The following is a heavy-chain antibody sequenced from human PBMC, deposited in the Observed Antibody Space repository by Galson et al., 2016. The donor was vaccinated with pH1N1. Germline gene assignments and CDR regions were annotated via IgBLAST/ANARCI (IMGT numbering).Heavy chain of an antibody. V-gene: IGHV5-10-1*01. CDR1: ASSFTSYW. CDR2: INPRDSYT. Sequence: QSGAEVKEPGESLTIPCKGSASSFTSYWISWVRQMPGKGLEWMGRINPRDSYTDYSPSFQGHVTISTDESISTAYLKWSTLKASDTAIYYCATGPSPDYWGQGTLVIVSS. J-gene: IGHJ4*02. CDR3: ATGPSPDY.